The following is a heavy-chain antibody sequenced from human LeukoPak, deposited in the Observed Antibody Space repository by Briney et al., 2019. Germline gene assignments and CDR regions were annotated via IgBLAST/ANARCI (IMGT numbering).Heavy chain of an antibody. CDR1: GGSFSGYY. CDR2: INHSGNT. J-gene: IGHJ3*02. Sequence: PSETLSLTCAVYGGSFSGYYWSWIRQPPGKGLEWIGEINHSGNTNYNPSLKSRVTISVDTSKNQFSLKLSSVTAADTAVYYCARVMTTVVTGAFDIWGQGAMVTVSS. D-gene: IGHD4-23*01. V-gene: IGHV4-34*01. CDR3: ARVMTTVVTGAFDI.